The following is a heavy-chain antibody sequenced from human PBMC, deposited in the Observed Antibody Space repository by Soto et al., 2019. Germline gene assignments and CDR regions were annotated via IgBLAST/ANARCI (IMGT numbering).Heavy chain of an antibody. D-gene: IGHD2-2*01. V-gene: IGHV3-23*01. CDR2: ISGSGGST. Sequence: GGSLRLSCAASGFTFSSYAMSWVRQAPGKGLEWASAISGSGGSTYYADSVKGRFTISRDNSKNTLYLQMNSLRAEDTAVYYCAKHQRFVVQPAAPDYWGRGTLDPVSS. CDR1: GFTFSSYA. J-gene: IGHJ4*02. CDR3: AKHQRFVVQPAAPDY.